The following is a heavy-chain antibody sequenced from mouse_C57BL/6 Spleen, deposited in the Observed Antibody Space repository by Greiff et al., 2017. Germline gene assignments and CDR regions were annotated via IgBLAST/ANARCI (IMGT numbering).Heavy chain of an antibody. Sequence: QVQLQQPGAELVMPGASVKLSCKASGYTFTSYWMHWVKQRPGQGLEWIGEIDPSDSYTNYNQKFKGKATLTVDKSSSTAYMQLSSLTSEDSAVYYCARKDSYGNYPAWFAYWGQGTLVTVSA. CDR2: IDPSDSYT. CDR3: ARKDSYGNYPAWFAY. V-gene: IGHV1-69*01. J-gene: IGHJ3*01. CDR1: GYTFTSYW. D-gene: IGHD2-1*01.